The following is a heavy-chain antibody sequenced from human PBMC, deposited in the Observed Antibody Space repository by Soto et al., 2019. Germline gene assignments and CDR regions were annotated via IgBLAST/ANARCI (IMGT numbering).Heavy chain of an antibody. D-gene: IGHD2-2*01. V-gene: IGHV3-15*01. CDR3: TTEEEVDIVVVPAGLDP. J-gene: IGHJ5*02. Sequence: GGSLRLSCAASGFTFSNAWMSWVRQAPGKGLEWVGRIKSKTDGGTTDYAAPVKGRFTISRDDSKNTLYLQMNSLKTEDTAVYYCTTEEEVDIVVVPAGLDPWGQGTLVTVS. CDR2: IKSKTDGGTT. CDR1: GFTFSNAW.